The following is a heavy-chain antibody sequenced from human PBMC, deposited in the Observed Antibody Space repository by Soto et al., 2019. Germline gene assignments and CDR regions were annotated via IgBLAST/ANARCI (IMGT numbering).Heavy chain of an antibody. D-gene: IGHD6-13*01. Sequence: GGSLRLSCEASGFTFNDYSMDWVRQAPEKGLEWVSSISSSSTYIYYSDSVRGRFTISRDNAKNSPYLQMNSLRAEDTAVYYCARDPGSRGNYYFDFWGQGTLVTVSS. CDR3: ARDPGSRGNYYFDF. V-gene: IGHV3-21*01. CDR2: ISSSSTYI. J-gene: IGHJ4*02. CDR1: GFTFNDYS.